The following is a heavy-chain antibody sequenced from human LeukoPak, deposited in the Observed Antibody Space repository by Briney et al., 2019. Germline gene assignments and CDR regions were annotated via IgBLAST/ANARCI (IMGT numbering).Heavy chain of an antibody. Sequence: GGSLRLSCAASGFSVSDNYMIWVRQAPGKGLEWVSGISGSGGSTYYADSVKGRFTISRDNSKNTLYLQMNSLRAEDTAVYHCAKGLFPAAAGFFDYWGQGTLVTVSS. D-gene: IGHD6-13*01. CDR3: AKGLFPAAAGFFDY. J-gene: IGHJ4*02. V-gene: IGHV3-23*01. CDR1: GFSVSDNY. CDR2: ISGSGGST.